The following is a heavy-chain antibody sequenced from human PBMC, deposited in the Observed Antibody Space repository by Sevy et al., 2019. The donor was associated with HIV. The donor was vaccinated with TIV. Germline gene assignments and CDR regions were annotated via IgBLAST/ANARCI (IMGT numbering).Heavy chain of an antibody. V-gene: IGHV3-49*04. CDR1: GFTFDDYT. J-gene: IGHJ6*02. CDR2: IRSKADGGTT. Sequence: GGSLRLSCRASGFTFDDYTMCWVRQAPGKGLEWVAYIRSKADGGTTEYAASVKGRFTISRDESKSIAYLQMNSLKTEDTAVYYCTRVEGAADWGMDVWGQGTTVTVSS. D-gene: IGHD1-26*01. CDR3: TRVEGAADWGMDV.